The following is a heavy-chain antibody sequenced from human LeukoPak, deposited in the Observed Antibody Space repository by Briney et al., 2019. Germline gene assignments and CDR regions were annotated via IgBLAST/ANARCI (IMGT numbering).Heavy chain of an antibody. V-gene: IGHV3-21*01. D-gene: IGHD2-2*01. Sequence: PGGSLRLSCAASGFTFSSYGMNWVRQAPGKGLEWVSSISSSSSYICYADSVKGRFTISRDNAKNSLYLQMNSLRAEDTAVYYCARAREWCSSTSCYDDAFDIWGQGTMVTVSS. CDR1: GFTFSSYG. CDR2: ISSSSSYI. CDR3: ARAREWCSSTSCYDDAFDI. J-gene: IGHJ3*02.